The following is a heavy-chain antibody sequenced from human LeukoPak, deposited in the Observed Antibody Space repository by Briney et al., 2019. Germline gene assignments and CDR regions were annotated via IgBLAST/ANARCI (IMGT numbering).Heavy chain of an antibody. J-gene: IGHJ4*02. Sequence: GGTLRLSCAASGFSFTDAWMSWVRQAPGRGLEWVGRIKSKAAGWRAEYAPTGKGRFFLSRDDAKSTLYVQMNRLRTEDTAVYYCTTEKDLYYYDSSGYFHWGQGSLVTVSS. D-gene: IGHD3-22*01. V-gene: IGHV3-15*01. CDR3: TTEKDLYYYDSSGYFH. CDR2: IKSKAAGWRA. CDR1: GFSFTDAW.